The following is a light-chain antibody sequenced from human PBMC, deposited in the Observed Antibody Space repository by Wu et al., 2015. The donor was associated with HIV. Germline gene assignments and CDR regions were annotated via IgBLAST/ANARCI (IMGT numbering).Light chain of an antibody. CDR3: QQYGSPIT. CDR2: DAS. CDR1: HSVSSS. J-gene: IGKJ3*01. Sequence: IVLTQSPATLSLSPGERATLSCRASHSVSSSLAWYQHKPGQAPRLLIYDASNRATDIPARFSGSGSGTDFTLTISRLEPEDFGVYYCQQYGSPITFGPGTKVDIK. V-gene: IGKV3-11*01.